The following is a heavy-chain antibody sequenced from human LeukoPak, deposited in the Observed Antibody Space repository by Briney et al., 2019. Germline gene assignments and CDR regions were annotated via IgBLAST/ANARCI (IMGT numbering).Heavy chain of an antibody. J-gene: IGHJ4*02. CDR2: IKDDGSHT. V-gene: IGHV3-74*01. Sequence: PGGSLRLSCAASGFTFSSHWRHWVRQAPGKGLVWVSRIKDDGSHTNYADSVKGRFTISRDNAKHTLSLQMNSLRAEDTAVYYCARGSGIITGIDEWGQGTLVTVSS. D-gene: IGHD6-25*01. CDR3: ARGSGIITGIDE. CDR1: GFTFSSHW.